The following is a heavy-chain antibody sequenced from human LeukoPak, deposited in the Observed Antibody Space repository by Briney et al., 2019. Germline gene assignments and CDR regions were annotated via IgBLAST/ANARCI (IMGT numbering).Heavy chain of an antibody. CDR2: IIPIFGTA. V-gene: IGHV1-69*13. CDR3: ARGGSQRMDFKYNWFDP. D-gene: IGHD3/OR15-3a*01. J-gene: IGHJ5*02. Sequence: ASVKVSCKASGGTYSSYAISWVRQAPGQGLEWMGGIIPIFGTANYAQKFQGRVTITADESTSTAYMELSSLRSEDTAVYYCARGGSQRMDFKYNWFDPWGQGTLVTVSS. CDR1: GGTYSSYA.